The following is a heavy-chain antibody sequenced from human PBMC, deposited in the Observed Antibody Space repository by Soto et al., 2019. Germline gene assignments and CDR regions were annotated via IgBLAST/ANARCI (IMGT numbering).Heavy chain of an antibody. CDR3: ASEGVATYYYYGMDV. J-gene: IGHJ6*02. D-gene: IGHD5-12*01. Sequence: ASVKVSCKASGYTFTRSGISWVRQAPGQGLEWMGWISTYNSDTNYAQTFQGRVTMTTDTSTSTVHMEVRSLRSDDTAVYYCASEGVATYYYYGMDVRGQGTPVTVSS. V-gene: IGHV1-18*01. CDR2: ISTYNSDT. CDR1: GYTFTRSG.